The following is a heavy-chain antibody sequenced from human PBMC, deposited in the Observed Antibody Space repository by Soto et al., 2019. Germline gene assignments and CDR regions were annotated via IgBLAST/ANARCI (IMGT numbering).Heavy chain of an antibody. V-gene: IGHV1-3*01. CDR3: ARGFIAVAGTMIDY. CDR1: GYTFTSYA. CDR2: INAGNGNT. Sequence: ASVKVSCNASGYTFTSYAMHWVRQAPGQRLEWMGWINAGNGNTKYSQKFQGRVTITRDTSASTAYMELSSLRSEDTAVYYCARGFIAVAGTMIDYWGHGTLVTVSS. D-gene: IGHD6-19*01. J-gene: IGHJ4*01.